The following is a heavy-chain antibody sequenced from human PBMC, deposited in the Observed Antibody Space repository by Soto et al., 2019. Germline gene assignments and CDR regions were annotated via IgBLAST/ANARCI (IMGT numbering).Heavy chain of an antibody. CDR3: ARTRDSGSYYVFGDFDS. V-gene: IGHV1-18*01. D-gene: IGHD1-26*01. CDR2: ISTYNVNR. CDR1: GYTFSNYG. Sequence: ASVKVSCKASGYTFSNYGISWVRQAPGQGLEWMGWISTYNVNRNYAQKLQGRVTMTADTSTNAAYMELRSLRSDDTAVYYCARTRDSGSYYVFGDFDSWGQGTLVTVSS. J-gene: IGHJ4*02.